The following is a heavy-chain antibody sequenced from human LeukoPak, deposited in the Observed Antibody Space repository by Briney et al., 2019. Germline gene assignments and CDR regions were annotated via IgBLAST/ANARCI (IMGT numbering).Heavy chain of an antibody. CDR3: ARSIQDIVVVVAATQDAFDI. V-gene: IGHV4-31*03. CDR1: GGSISSGGYY. CDR2: IYYSGST. Sequence: SQTLSLTCTVSGGSISSGGYYWSWIRQHPGQGLEWIGYIYYSGSTYYNPSLKSRVTISVDTSKNQFSLKLSSVTAADTAVYYCARSIQDIVVVVAATQDAFDIWGQGTMVTVSS. J-gene: IGHJ3*02. D-gene: IGHD2-15*01.